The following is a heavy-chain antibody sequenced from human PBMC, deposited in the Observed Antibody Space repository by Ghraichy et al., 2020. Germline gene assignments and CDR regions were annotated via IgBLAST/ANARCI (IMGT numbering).Heavy chain of an antibody. J-gene: IGHJ6*02. D-gene: IGHD3-22*01. Sequence: GGSLRLSCAASGFTFDDYTMHWVRQAPGKGLEWVSLISWDGGSTYYADSVKGRFTISRDNSKNSLYLQMNSLRTEDTALYYCAKNHEYYYDSSGPRDYYYGMDVWGQGTTVTVSS. CDR1: GFTFDDYT. V-gene: IGHV3-43*01. CDR2: ISWDGGST. CDR3: AKNHEYYYDSSGPRDYYYGMDV.